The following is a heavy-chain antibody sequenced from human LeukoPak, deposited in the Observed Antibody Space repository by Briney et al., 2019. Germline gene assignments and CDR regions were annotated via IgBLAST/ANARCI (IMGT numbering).Heavy chain of an antibody. J-gene: IGHJ4*02. D-gene: IGHD6-13*01. CDR1: GFTFSSYG. CDR3: AKDRLEGIAAAGTGAYYFDY. CDR2: IRYDGSNK. Sequence: PGGSLRLSCAASGFTFSSYGMHWVRQAPGKGLKWVAFIRYDGSNKYYADSVKGRFTISRDNSKNTLYLQMNSLRAEDTAVYYCAKDRLEGIAAAGTGAYYFDYWGQGTLVTVSS. V-gene: IGHV3-30*02.